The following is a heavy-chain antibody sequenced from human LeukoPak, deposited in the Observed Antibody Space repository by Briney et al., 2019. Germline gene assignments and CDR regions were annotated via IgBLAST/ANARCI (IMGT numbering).Heavy chain of an antibody. D-gene: IGHD1-26*01. CDR2: IYSSGST. CDR3: ARQGSGGRAFDI. CDR1: GGSISSYY. V-gene: IGHV4-59*08. J-gene: IGHJ3*02. Sequence: PSETLSLTCTVSGGSISSYYWNWIRQPPGKGLEWIGYIYSSGSTNSNPSLKSRVTISVDTSKSQFSLKMTSVTAADTAVYYCARQGSGGRAFDIWGQGTMVTVSS.